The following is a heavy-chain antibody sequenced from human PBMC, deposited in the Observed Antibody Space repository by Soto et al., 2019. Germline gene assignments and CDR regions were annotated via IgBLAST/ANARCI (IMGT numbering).Heavy chain of an antibody. CDR2: INPSGGYT. CDR1: GYTFTSYY. CDR3: ARIPHYSDTYYMDS. V-gene: IGHV1-46*01. Sequence: GASVKVSCKASGYTFTSYYMNWVRQAPGQGLEWLGIINPSGGYTTYAQRFLGRVTMTSDTSTSTVHMELGSLTSEDTATYYCARIPHYSDTYYMDSWGQGTLVTVSS. J-gene: IGHJ4*02. D-gene: IGHD3-10*01.